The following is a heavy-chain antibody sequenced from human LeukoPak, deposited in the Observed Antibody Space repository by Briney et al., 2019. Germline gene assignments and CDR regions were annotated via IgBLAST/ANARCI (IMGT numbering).Heavy chain of an antibody. CDR1: GGSISSSTYY. CDR2: ISYSGST. V-gene: IGHV4-39*01. Sequence: SETLSLTCTVSGGSISSSTYYWGWIRQPPGKGLEWIGSISYSGSTYHNPSLKSRLTIFVDTSKNQFSLKLSSVTAADTAVYYCARHSRDPDAFDVWGQGTMVTVSS. CDR3: ARHSRDPDAFDV. J-gene: IGHJ3*01.